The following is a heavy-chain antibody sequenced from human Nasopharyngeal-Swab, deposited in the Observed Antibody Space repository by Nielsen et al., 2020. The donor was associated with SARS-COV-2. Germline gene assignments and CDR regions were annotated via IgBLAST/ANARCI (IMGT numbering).Heavy chain of an antibody. Sequence: ASVKVSCKASGYTFTSYGISWVLQAPGQGLEWMGWISAYNGNTNYAQKLQGRVTMTTDTSTSTAYMELRSLRSADTAVYYCARDDSSNYDFWSGYYTSFDYWGQGTLVTVSS. CDR3: ARDDSSNYDFWSGYYTSFDY. CDR1: GYTFTSYG. V-gene: IGHV1-18*01. D-gene: IGHD3-3*01. J-gene: IGHJ4*02. CDR2: ISAYNGNT.